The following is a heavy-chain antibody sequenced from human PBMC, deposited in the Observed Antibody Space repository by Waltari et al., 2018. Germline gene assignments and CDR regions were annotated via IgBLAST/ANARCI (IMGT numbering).Heavy chain of an antibody. CDR1: GYTFPSYY. D-gene: IGHD2-15*01. Sequence: QVQLVQSGAEVKKPGASVKVSCKASGYTFPSYYMHWVRQAPGQGLEWMGIINPSGGSTSYAQKFQGRVTMTRDTSTSTVYMELSSLRSEDTAVYYCAGSGGSSVAGMDVWGQGTTVTVSS. J-gene: IGHJ6*02. V-gene: IGHV1-46*01. CDR2: INPSGGST. CDR3: AGSGGSSVAGMDV.